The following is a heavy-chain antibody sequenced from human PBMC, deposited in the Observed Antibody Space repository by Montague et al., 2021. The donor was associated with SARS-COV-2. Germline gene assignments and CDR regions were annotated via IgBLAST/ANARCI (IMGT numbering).Heavy chain of an antibody. V-gene: IGHV4-59*01. D-gene: IGHD2-8*02. J-gene: IGHJ6*02. Sequence: SETLSLTCTVSGDSISDYYWSWIRQPPGMGLEWIGYIFRSGATNYNPPLKSRATISLDTSKSQFSLRLSSMTAADTAIYYCARTSGGSRYFYGVDVWGQGTTVTVS. CDR3: ARTSGGSRYFYGVDV. CDR1: GDSISDYY. CDR2: IFRSGAT.